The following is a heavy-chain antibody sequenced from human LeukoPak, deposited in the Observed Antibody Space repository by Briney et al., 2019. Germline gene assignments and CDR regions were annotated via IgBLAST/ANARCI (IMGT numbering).Heavy chain of an antibody. V-gene: IGHV3-23*01. Sequence: GGSLRLSCAASGFTFSSYAMNWVRQAPGKGLEWVSGISGSGGGTYYADSVKGRFTISRDTSTNTLYLQMNSLRAEDTAVYYCARATDTSGCCTFDYWGQGTLVTVSS. CDR3: ARATDTSGCCTFDY. J-gene: IGHJ4*02. CDR1: GFTFSSYA. CDR2: ISGSGGGT. D-gene: IGHD6-19*01.